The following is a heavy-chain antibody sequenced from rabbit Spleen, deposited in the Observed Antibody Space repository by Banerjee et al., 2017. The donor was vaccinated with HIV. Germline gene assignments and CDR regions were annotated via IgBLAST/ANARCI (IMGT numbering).Heavy chain of an antibody. D-gene: IGHD4-2*01. V-gene: IGHV1S47*01. CDR3: ARSAGANWYFPL. CDR2: IYNADGNT. CDR1: GFTLSTYW. J-gene: IGHJ4*01. Sequence: QEQLVESGGGLVQPEGSLTLTCTASGFTLSTYWISWVRQAPGKGPEWVARIYNADGNTYYASWVNGRFTFSSDNAQSTVDLQMNGLTAADTATYFCARSAGANWYFPLWGPGTLVTVS.